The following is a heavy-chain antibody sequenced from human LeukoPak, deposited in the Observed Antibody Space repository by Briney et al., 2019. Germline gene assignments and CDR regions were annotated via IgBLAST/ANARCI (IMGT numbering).Heavy chain of an antibody. V-gene: IGHV3-7*01. D-gene: IGHD5-18*01. Sequence: GGSLRLSCAASGFTFNNYWMGWVRQAPGKGLERVANIKEDGSEKNYVDYVKGRFTISRDNAKNSLYLQMSSLRAADTAVYYCARVMAASVWRSYGSYYYYYYMDVWGKGTTVTVSS. CDR2: IKEDGSEK. CDR1: GFTFNNYW. CDR3: ARVMAASVWRSYGSYYYYYYMDV. J-gene: IGHJ6*03.